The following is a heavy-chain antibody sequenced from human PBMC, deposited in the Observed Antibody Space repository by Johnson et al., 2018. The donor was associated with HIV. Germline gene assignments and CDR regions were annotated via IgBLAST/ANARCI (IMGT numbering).Heavy chain of an antibody. Sequence: EVQLVESGGGLVHPGGSLRLSCAASALNSSRCWMKWVRQAPGKGLEWVANIKQDGSQKYYVDSVKGRFTISRDNAKNSLYLQMNSLRGEDTALYYCARALTGTTQGAFDSWGQGTMVTVSS. D-gene: IGHD1-7*01. J-gene: IGHJ3*02. CDR1: ALNSSRCW. CDR2: IKQDGSQK. CDR3: ARALTGTTQGAFDS. V-gene: IGHV3-7*03.